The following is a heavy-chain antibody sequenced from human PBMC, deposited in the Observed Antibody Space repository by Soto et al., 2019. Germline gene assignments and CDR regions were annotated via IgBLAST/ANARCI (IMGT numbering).Heavy chain of an antibody. V-gene: IGHV3-74*01. CDR2: INSDGSTT. Sequence: EVQLVESGGGLVQPGGSLRLSCAASGFTFRDHWMHWVRQAPGKGLVWVSRINSDGSTTTYADSVKGRFTISRDNAKSTLYLQLNSLRAEDTALYYCARGYSSGPDYWGQGNLVTVSS. CDR1: GFTFRDHW. J-gene: IGHJ4*02. D-gene: IGHD6-19*01. CDR3: ARGYSSGPDY.